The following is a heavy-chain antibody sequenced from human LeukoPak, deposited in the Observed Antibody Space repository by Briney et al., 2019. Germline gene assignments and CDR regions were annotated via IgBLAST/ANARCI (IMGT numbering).Heavy chain of an antibody. Sequence: GLEWVANIKQDGSEKYYLGSGKGRFTISRDNADNSLYLQMNSLRAEDTAVYYCARLRTFDYRGQGTLVTVS. CDR3: ARLRTFDY. CDR2: IKQDGSEK. J-gene: IGHJ4*02. D-gene: IGHD1-14*01. V-gene: IGHV3-7*03.